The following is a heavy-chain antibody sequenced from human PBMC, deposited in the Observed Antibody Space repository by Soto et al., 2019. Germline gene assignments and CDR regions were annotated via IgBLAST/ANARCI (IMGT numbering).Heavy chain of an antibody. Sequence: EVQLLESGGGLVQPGGSLGLSCAASGFTFVNYLMTWVRQAPGRGLAWVSTINAKGDFTHYADSVRGRFTISRDNSRNTLHVQMLSVRAEDTAVYFCAREGFSSGAAVGFDIWGQGTMVTVS. CDR1: GFTFVNYL. J-gene: IGHJ3*02. CDR3: AREGFSSGAAVGFDI. CDR2: INAKGDFT. V-gene: IGHV3-23*01. D-gene: IGHD6-19*01.